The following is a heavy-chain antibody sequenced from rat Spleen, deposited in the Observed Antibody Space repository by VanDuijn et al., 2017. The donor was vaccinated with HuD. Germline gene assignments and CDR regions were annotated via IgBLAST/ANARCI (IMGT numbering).Heavy chain of an antibody. D-gene: IGHD1-12*02. Sequence: EVQLVESGGGLVQPGRSLKLSCAASGFTFSDYNMAWVRQAPKKGLEWVATISYDGSSTYYRDSVKGRFTISRDNAKSTLYLRMDSLRSEDTATYYCARHGYYYDGTYYYDVMDAWGQGASVTVSS. J-gene: IGHJ4*01. CDR2: ISYDGSST. CDR3: ARHGYYYDGTYYYDVMDA. CDR1: GFTFSDYN. V-gene: IGHV5-7*01.